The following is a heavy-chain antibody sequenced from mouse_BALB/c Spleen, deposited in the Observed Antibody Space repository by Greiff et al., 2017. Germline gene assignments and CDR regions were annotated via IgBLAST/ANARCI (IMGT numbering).Heavy chain of an antibody. CDR2: ISYSGST. CDR1: GYSITSDYA. J-gene: IGHJ3*01. D-gene: IGHD2-2*01. V-gene: IGHV3-2*02. Sequence: DVQLQESGPGLVKPSQSLSLTCTVTGYSITSDYAWNWIRQFPGNKLEWMGYISYSGSTSYNPSLKSRISITRDTSKNQFFLQLNSVTTEDTATYYCAREEVLWLRRDSAWFAYWGQGTLVTVSA. CDR3: AREEVLWLRRDSAWFAY.